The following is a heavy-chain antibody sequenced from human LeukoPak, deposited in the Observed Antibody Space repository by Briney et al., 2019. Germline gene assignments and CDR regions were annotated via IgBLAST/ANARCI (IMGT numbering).Heavy chain of an antibody. V-gene: IGHV4-34*10. J-gene: IGHJ4*02. D-gene: IGHD1/OR15-1a*01. CDR3: ARYQTGTMFAV. CDR1: GGSFSGYY. Sequence: SETLSLTCAVYGGSFSGYYWGWIRQPPGKGLEWIGTHSHSGSAYYNPSLRSRITMSLDTSENQLSLKLYSVTAADTAIYYCARYQTGTMFAVWGQGTLVTISS. CDR2: HSHSGSA.